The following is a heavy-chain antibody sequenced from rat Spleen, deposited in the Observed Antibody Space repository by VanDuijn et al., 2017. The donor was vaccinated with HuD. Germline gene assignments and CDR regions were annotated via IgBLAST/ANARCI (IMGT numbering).Heavy chain of an antibody. CDR3: TTWDSGYGWFAY. Sequence: EVQLVESGGGLVQPGRSLKLSCAASGFTFSNYGMAWVRQAPTKGLEWVASITNSGGSTYYRDSVKGRFTISRDNAKSTLYLQMDSLRSEDTATYYCTTWDSGYGWFAYWGQGTLVTVSS. J-gene: IGHJ3*01. CDR1: GFTFSNYG. CDR2: ITNSGGST. D-gene: IGHD4-3*01. V-gene: IGHV5-27*01.